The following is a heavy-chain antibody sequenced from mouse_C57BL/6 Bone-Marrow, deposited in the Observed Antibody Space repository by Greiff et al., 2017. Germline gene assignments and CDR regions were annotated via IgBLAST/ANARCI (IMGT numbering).Heavy chain of an antibody. V-gene: IGHV5-4*01. Sequence: EVQLVESGGGLVKPGGSLKLSCAASGFTFSSYAMSWVRQTPEKRLEWVATISDGGSYTYYPDNVKGRFTISRDNAKNNLYLQMSHLKSEDTAMYYCARDLYYYGSSYVGGAMDYWGQGTSVTVSS. J-gene: IGHJ4*01. D-gene: IGHD1-1*01. CDR2: ISDGGSYT. CDR3: ARDLYYYGSSYVGGAMDY. CDR1: GFTFSSYA.